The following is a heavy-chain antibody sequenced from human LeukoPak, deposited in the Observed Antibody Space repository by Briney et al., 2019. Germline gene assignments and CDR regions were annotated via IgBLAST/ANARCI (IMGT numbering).Heavy chain of an antibody. Sequence: GASVKVSCMASGGTFSSYTICWVRQAPGQGLEWVGRIIPILGIANYAQKFQGRVTTSPDKSTSTAYMELSSLRSEDTAVYYCAIRSSSTSYSGWFDPWGQGTLVTVSS. V-gene: IGHV1-69*02. CDR2: IIPILGIA. CDR1: GGTFSSYT. J-gene: IGHJ5*02. D-gene: IGHD2-2*01. CDR3: AIRSSSTSYSGWFDP.